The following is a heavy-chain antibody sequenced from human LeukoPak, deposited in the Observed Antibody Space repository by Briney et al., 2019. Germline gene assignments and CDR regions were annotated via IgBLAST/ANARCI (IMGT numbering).Heavy chain of an antibody. Sequence: GGSLRLSCAASGFTVSNNYMSWVRQAPGKGLEGVSIIYSGGSTYYADSVKGRFTISRDNSKNTLYLQMNSLRAEDTAVYYCARVPAGYGYGPWEWDYYQYMDVWGTGTTVTVSS. V-gene: IGHV3-53*01. CDR1: GFTVSNNY. CDR2: IYSGGST. D-gene: IGHD5-18*01. J-gene: IGHJ6*03. CDR3: ARVPAGYGYGPWEWDYYQYMDV.